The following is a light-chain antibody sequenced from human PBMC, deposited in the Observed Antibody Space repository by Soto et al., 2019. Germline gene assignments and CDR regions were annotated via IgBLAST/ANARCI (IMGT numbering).Light chain of an antibody. V-gene: IGKV3-20*01. J-gene: IGKJ2*01. CDR3: QQYDSSPYT. Sequence: EIVLTQSPGTLSLSPGERATLSCRASQSVRSISLGWFQQRPGQAPRLLIYGASNRATGIPDRFNGSGSGTHFTLTGSRLEPEDFAVYYCQQYDSSPYTFGQGTKLEIK. CDR2: GAS. CDR1: QSVRSIS.